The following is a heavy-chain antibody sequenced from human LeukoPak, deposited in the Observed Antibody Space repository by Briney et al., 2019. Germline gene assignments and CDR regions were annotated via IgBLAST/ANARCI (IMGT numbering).Heavy chain of an antibody. CDR2: IHHSGSI. J-gene: IGHJ5*02. CDR1: GGSISSSY. CDR3: ARQVTTATGTNWFDP. V-gene: IGHV4-59*08. Sequence: TSETLSLTCTVSGGSISSSYWSWIRQPPGKGLEWIGYIHHSGSIHYNPSLKSRVTMSVDTSKNQLSLKVNSVTAADTAFYYCARQVTTATGTNWFDPWGQGNLVTVSS. D-gene: IGHD6-13*01.